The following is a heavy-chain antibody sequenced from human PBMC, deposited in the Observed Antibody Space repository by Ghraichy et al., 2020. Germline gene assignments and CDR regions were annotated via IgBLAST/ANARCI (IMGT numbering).Heavy chain of an antibody. CDR1: GGSFSGYY. Sequence: LSLTCAVYGGSFSGYYWSWIRQPPGKGLEWIGEINHSGSTNYNPSLKSRVTISVDTSKNQFSLKLSSVTAADTAVYYCAISGYDYDFDYWGQGTLVTVSS. V-gene: IGHV4-34*01. CDR2: INHSGST. CDR3: AISGYDYDFDY. D-gene: IGHD5-12*01. J-gene: IGHJ4*02.